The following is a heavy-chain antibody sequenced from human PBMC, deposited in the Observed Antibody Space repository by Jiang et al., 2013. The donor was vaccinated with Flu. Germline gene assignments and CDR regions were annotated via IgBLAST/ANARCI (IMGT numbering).Heavy chain of an antibody. D-gene: IGHD6-6*01. V-gene: IGHV6-1*01. CDR1: GDSVSSNRTT. Sequence: QTLSLTCAISGDSVSSNRTTWNWIRQSPSRGLEWLGRTYYRSAWYNDYAVSVKSRITVNPDTSRNQFFLQLNSVTPEDTAVYYCARGTDSSSSPTFDYWGQGTLVTVSS. CDR3: ARGTDSSSSPTFDY. CDR2: TYYRSAWYN. J-gene: IGHJ4*02.